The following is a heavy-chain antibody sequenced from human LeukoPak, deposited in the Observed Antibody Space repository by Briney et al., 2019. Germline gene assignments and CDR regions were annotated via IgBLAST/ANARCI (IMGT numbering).Heavy chain of an antibody. CDR1: GYSFTSYW. V-gene: IGHV5-51*01. Sequence: GESLKISCKGSGYSFTSYWIGWVRQMPGKGLEWMGIIYPGDSDTTYSPSFEGQVTLSADKSISTAYLQWSSLKASDTAMYYCARHYCSSTTCYYIDYWGQGTLVTVSS. CDR3: ARHYCSSTTCYYIDY. J-gene: IGHJ4*02. D-gene: IGHD2-2*01. CDR2: IYPGDSDT.